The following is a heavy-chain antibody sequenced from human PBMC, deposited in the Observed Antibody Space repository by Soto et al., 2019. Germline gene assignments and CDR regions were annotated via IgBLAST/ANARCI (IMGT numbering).Heavy chain of an antibody. CDR2: VSDDGVTK. V-gene: IGHV3-30*04. Sequence: QVQLVESGGGVVQPGRSLRLSCAASGFTFGSFAMHWVRQAPGKGLEWVALVSDDGVTKYYADSVTGRFTISRDNSKKTLYLEMISLRTVDTAVYYGYSSGWWGQGTLVTVSS. J-gene: IGHJ4*02. CDR1: GFTFGSFA. D-gene: IGHD6-19*01. CDR3: YSSGW.